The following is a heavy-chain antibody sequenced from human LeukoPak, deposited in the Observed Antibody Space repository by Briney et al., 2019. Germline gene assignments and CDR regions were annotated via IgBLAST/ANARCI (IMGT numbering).Heavy chain of an antibody. V-gene: IGHV3-7*01. J-gene: IGHJ4*02. D-gene: IGHD5-18*01. CDR2: IKQDGSEK. Sequence: GGSLRLSCAVSGFTFSSYWMSWVRQAPGKGLEWVANIKQDGSEKYYVVSVEGRFTIPRDNAKNSLYLQMNSLRAEDTAVYYCARNMLAMVDYWGEGTLVSASS. CDR3: ARNMLAMVDY. CDR1: GFTFSSYW.